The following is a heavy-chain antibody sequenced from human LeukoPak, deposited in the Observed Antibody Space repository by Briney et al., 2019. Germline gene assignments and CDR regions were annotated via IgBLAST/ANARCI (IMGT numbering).Heavy chain of an antibody. CDR1: GFTFSSYW. J-gene: IGHJ4*02. Sequence: GGSLRLSCAASGFTFSSYWMHWVRQAPGKGLEWVGRIKSKTDGGTTDYAAPVKGRFTISRDDSKNTLYLQMNSLKTEDTAVYYCTTIHSVITPFDYWGQGTLVTVSS. CDR3: TTIHSVITPFDY. D-gene: IGHD3-22*01. CDR2: IKSKTDGGTT. V-gene: IGHV3-15*07.